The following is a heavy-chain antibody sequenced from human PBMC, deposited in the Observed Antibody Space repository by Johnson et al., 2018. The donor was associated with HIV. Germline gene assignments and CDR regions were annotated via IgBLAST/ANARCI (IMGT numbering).Heavy chain of an antibody. CDR2: IGYDGSDK. V-gene: IGHV3-30*19. D-gene: IGHD3-16*01. J-gene: IGHJ3*02. CDR1: GFTFSSYG. CDR3: ARGGAHDAFDI. Sequence: QVQLVESGGGVVQPGRSLRLSCAASGFTFSSYGMHWVRQAPGKGLEWVAVIGYDGSDKYSADSVKGRFTISRDNSKNTLYLQMNSLRAEDTAVYYCARGGAHDAFDIWGQGTMVTVSS.